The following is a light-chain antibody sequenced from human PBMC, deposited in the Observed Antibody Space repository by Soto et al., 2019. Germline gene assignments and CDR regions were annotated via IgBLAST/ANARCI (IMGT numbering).Light chain of an antibody. J-gene: IGLJ1*01. V-gene: IGLV2-14*01. CDR1: SRDVGGYNY. Sequence: QSVLTEPASLSGSPGQTITISCTGTSRDVGGYNYVSWYQQHPGKAPKLMIYEVSNRPLGVSNRFSGSKSGNTASLTISGLQAEDEADYYCTSYTSSSTLDVYGTGTKVTVL. CDR2: EVS. CDR3: TSYTSSSTLDV.